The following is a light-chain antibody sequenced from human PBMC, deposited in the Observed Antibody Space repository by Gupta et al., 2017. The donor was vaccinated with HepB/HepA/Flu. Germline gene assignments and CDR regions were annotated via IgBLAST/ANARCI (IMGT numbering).Light chain of an antibody. Sequence: QAVLPQPSSLSASPGASASLTCTLRSGLNVGAFRLYWYQQKPGSPPQYLLKYKSDSDNHQGSGVPSRFSGSKDASANAGILLISGLQAEDEADYYCMMWYRSDWVFGGGTKMTVL. CDR2: YKSDSDN. CDR1: SGLNVGAFR. J-gene: IGLJ3*02. V-gene: IGLV5-45*02. CDR3: MMWYRSDWV.